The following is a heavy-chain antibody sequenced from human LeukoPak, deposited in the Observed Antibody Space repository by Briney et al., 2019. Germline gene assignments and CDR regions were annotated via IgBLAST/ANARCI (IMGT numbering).Heavy chain of an antibody. J-gene: IGHJ4*02. V-gene: IGHV4-34*01. Sequence: PSETLSLTCAVYGGSFSGYYWSWIRQPPGKGLEWVGEINHSGSTNYNPSLKSRVTISVDTSKNQFSLKLSSGAAADTAVYYCARVGAYYYDSSGYGYWGQGTLVTVSS. CDR3: ARVGAYYYDSSGYGY. CDR2: INHSGST. D-gene: IGHD3-22*01. CDR1: GGSFSGYY.